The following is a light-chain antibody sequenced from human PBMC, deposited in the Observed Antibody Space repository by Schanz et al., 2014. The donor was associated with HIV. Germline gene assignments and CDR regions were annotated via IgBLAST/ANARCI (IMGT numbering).Light chain of an antibody. Sequence: EIVLTQSPGSLSLSPGGRATLSCGASQRLSSSYLAWYQQKRDQPPRLVIYATSTRAAGIPDRFSGTGSGTQFTLTISSLEPEDFAVYYCQQYGSSPWTFGQGTKVEIK. CDR2: ATS. V-gene: IGKV3-20*01. CDR1: QRLSSSY. J-gene: IGKJ1*01. CDR3: QQYGSSPWT.